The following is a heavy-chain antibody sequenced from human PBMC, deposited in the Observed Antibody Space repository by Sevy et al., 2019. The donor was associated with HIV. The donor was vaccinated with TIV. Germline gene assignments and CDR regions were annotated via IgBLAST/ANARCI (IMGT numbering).Heavy chain of an antibody. CDR1: GDFINLYF. CDR2: IYPSGST. Sequence: SETLSLTCSVSGDFINLYFWSWIRQPPGKGLEWIGYIYPSGSTNYNPSLTSRVTISLATSKDQFSLKLSSVTAADTAGYYCARESIGSVGDFDYWGQGTLVTVSS. V-gene: IGHV4-59*01. D-gene: IGHD6-6*01. CDR3: ARESIGSVGDFDY. J-gene: IGHJ4*02.